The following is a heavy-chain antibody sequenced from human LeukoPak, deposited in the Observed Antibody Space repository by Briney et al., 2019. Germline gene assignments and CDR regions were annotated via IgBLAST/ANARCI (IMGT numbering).Heavy chain of an antibody. CDR2: ISGSGGST. CDR3: AKDSGGGYSGYDRSFDY. CDR1: GFTFGDYV. V-gene: IGHV3-23*01. D-gene: IGHD5-12*01. J-gene: IGHJ4*02. Sequence: GGSLRLSCTASGFTFGDYVMSWVRQAPGKGLEWVSVISGSGGSTYYADSVKGRFTISRDNSKTTLYLQMNSLRAEDSAVYYCAKDSGGGYSGYDRSFDYWGQGTLVTVSS.